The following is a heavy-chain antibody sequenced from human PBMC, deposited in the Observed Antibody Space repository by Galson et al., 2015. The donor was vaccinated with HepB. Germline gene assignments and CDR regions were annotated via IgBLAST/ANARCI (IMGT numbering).Heavy chain of an antibody. V-gene: IGHV3-30*04. CDR3: ARARGAGAGDYENWYLDI. CDR2: ISSNAKYT. CDR1: GFTFRSYP. Sequence: SLRLSCAASGFTFRSYPMHWVRQAPGKGLEWVAVISSNAKYTNHADSVRGRFTISRDNSKNTASIQMNSLRPDDTAVYYCARARGAGAGDYENWYLDIWGQGTMVTVSS. D-gene: IGHD4-17*01. J-gene: IGHJ3*02.